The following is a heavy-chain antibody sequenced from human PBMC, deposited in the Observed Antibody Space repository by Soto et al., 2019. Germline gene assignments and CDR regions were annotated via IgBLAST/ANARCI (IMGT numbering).Heavy chain of an antibody. CDR3: ARELTMYAGVVVSNYYYSMDV. J-gene: IGHJ6*02. Sequence: QVQLVESGGCVVQPGRSLSLSCVASGVTFNIYSLHWVRQAPGKGLEWVSVVSYDGINKYYSDSVKGRFTISRDNAKNTLYLEMNSLRHEDTAVYFCARELTMYAGVVVSNYYYSMDVWGQGTTVSVSS. D-gene: IGHD2-21*01. CDR1: GVTFNIYS. CDR2: VSYDGINK. V-gene: IGHV3-30-3*01.